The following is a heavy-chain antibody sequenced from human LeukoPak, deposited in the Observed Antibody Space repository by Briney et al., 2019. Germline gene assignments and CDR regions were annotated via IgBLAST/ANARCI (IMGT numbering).Heavy chain of an antibody. J-gene: IGHJ1*01. CDR3: AKVAVAGKYFQH. V-gene: IGHV3-23*01. Sequence: GGSLRLSCAASGFTFGSYGMHWVRQAPGKGLEWVSAISGSGGSTYYADSVKGRFTISRDNSKNTLYLQMNSLRAEDTAVYYCAKVAVAGKYFQHWGQGTLVTVSS. D-gene: IGHD6-19*01. CDR2: ISGSGGST. CDR1: GFTFGSYG.